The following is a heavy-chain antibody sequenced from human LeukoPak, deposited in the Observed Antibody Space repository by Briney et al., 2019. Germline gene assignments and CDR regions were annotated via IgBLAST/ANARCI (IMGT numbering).Heavy chain of an antibody. Sequence: SETLPLTCTVSGGSISSSNYYWGWIRQPPGKGLEWIGSLYYSGSTYYNPSLKSRVTISGDTSKNQFSLKLSSVTAADTAVYYCARILHYGDRQWDYWGQGTLVTVSS. CDR2: LYYSGST. CDR1: GGSISSSNYY. CDR3: ARILHYGDRQWDY. J-gene: IGHJ4*02. D-gene: IGHD4-17*01. V-gene: IGHV4-39*01.